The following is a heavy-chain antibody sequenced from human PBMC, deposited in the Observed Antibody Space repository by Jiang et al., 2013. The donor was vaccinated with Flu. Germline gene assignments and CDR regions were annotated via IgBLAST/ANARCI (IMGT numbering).Heavy chain of an antibody. CDR3: ARQYTGSFNDAFDI. J-gene: IGHJ3*02. D-gene: IGHD1-26*01. CDR2: IYYSGST. CDR1: GDSISSSSYY. V-gene: IGHV4-39*07. Sequence: GLVKPSETLSLTCTVSGDSISSSSYYWGWIRQPPGRGLEWIGSIYYSGSTYYNPSLKSRVTISVDTSKNQFSLRLSSVTAADTAVYYCARQYTGSFNDAFDIWGQGTMVTVSS.